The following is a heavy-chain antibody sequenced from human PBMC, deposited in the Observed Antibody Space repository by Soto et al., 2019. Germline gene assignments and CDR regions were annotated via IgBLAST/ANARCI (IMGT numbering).Heavy chain of an antibody. J-gene: IGHJ6*02. Sequence: GGSLRLSCAASGFTFSSYGMHWVRQAPGKGLEWVAVISYDGSNKYYADSVKGRFTISRDNSKNTLYLQMNSLRAEDTAVYYCAKVSVATTNYYYGMDVWGQGTTVTVSS. CDR1: GFTFSSYG. V-gene: IGHV3-30*18. CDR2: ISYDGSNK. D-gene: IGHD5-12*01. CDR3: AKVSVATTNYYYGMDV.